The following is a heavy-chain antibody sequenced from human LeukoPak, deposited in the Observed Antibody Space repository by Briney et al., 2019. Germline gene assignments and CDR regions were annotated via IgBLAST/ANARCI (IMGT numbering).Heavy chain of an antibody. CDR1: GGSISSYY. CDR2: IYYSGST. V-gene: IGHV4-59*01. CDR3: ASGYSGYDALDY. D-gene: IGHD5-12*01. Sequence: PSETLSLTCTVSGGSISSYYWSWIRQPPVKGLEWIGYIYYSGSTNYNPSLKSRVTISVDTSKNQFSLKLSSVTAADTAVYYCASGYSGYDALDYWGQGTLVTVSS. J-gene: IGHJ4*02.